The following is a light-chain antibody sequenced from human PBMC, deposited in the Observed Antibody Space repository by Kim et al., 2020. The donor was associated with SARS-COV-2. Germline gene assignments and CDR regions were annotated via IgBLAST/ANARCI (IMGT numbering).Light chain of an antibody. J-gene: IGKJ3*01. CDR2: AAS. V-gene: IGKV1-39*01. Sequence: DIQMTQSPSTLSASVGDRVTITCRTTQSISSHLNWYQQKPGRAPKLLISAASTLQGGVPSRFSGSGSETDFTLTISRLQPEELGTYYCQQRYITPCTLGAGTKVDIK. CDR3: QQRYITPCT. CDR1: QSISSH.